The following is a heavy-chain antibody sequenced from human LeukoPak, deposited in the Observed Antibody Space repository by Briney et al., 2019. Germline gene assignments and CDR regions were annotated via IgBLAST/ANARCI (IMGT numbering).Heavy chain of an antibody. D-gene: IGHD3-10*01. V-gene: IGHV1-69*13. CDR1: GGTFSSYA. CDR3: ARGLTVRGYNWFDP. CDR2: IIPIFGTA. J-gene: IGHJ5*02. Sequence: GPTVKVSCKASGGTFSSYAISWVRQAPGQGLEWMGGIIPIFGTANYAQKFQGRVTITADESTSTAYMELSSLRSEDTAVYYCARGLTVRGYNWFDPWGQGTLVTVSS.